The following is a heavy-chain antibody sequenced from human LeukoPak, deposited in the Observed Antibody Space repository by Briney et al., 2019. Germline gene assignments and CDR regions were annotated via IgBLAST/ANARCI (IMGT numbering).Heavy chain of an antibody. J-gene: IGHJ6*02. Sequence: PSETLSLTCTVSVISLYTYYWSWVRQPPWKGLEWIGYVHHTGSADYNPSLKSRVTISLDMSKSQFSLMLTSATAADTAVYYCARDSWDYIAMDVWGPGTTVTVSS. CDR1: VISLYTYY. V-gene: IGHV4-59*01. D-gene: IGHD1-7*01. CDR3: ARDSWDYIAMDV. CDR2: VHHTGSA.